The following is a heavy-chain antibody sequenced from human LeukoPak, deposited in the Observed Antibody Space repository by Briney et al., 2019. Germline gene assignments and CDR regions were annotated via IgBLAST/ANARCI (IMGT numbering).Heavy chain of an antibody. D-gene: IGHD6-6*01. CDR1: RGTFSNYA. CDR3: ARRGGRAYSSSEHYFDY. V-gene: IGHV1-69*06. Sequence: WASVKVSCKASRGTFSNYAISWVRQAPGQGLEWMGGIIPIFDTANYAQKFQGRVTITADKSTSTAYMEPSSLRSEDTAVYYCARRGGRAYSSSEHYFDYWGQGTLVTVSS. J-gene: IGHJ4*02. CDR2: IIPIFDTA.